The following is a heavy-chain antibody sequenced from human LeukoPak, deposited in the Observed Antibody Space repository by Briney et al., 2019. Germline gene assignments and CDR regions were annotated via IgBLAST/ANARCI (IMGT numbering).Heavy chain of an antibody. Sequence: PSETLSLTCTVSGGSISSYYWSWIRQPPGKGLEWFGYIYYSGSTNYNPSLKSRVTISVDTSKNQFSLKLSSVTAADTAVYYCARFVVPAASYYYYGMDVWGQGTTVTVSS. D-gene: IGHD2-2*01. CDR2: IYYSGST. CDR1: GGSISSYY. J-gene: IGHJ6*02. CDR3: ARFVVPAASYYYYGMDV. V-gene: IGHV4-59*01.